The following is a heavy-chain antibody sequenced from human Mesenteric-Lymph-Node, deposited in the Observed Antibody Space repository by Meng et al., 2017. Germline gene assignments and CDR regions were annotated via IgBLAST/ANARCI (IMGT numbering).Heavy chain of an antibody. CDR2: INHSGST. J-gene: IGHJ4*02. CDR3: ARGSRSSWYSNFDY. Sequence: HVRLQQLGAGPLNPSAPPSLPVAVYGGSFSAYYWSWIRQPPGNGLELIGEINHSGSTNYNPSLKSRVTISVDTSKNQFSLKLSSVTAADTAVYYCARGSRSSWYSNFDYWGQGTLVTVSS. D-gene: IGHD6-13*01. V-gene: IGHV4-34*01. CDR1: GGSFSAYY.